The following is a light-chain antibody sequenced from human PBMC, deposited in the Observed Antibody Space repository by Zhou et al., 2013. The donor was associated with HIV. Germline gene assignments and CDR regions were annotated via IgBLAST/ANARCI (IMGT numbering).Light chain of an antibody. CDR1: QSVSNNY. V-gene: IGKV3-20*01. Sequence: VLTQSPGTLSLSPGERATLSCRASQSVSNNYLAWYQQKPGQAPRLLIYGASSRATGIPDKFTGSGSGTDFTLTISSMQSEDFAVYSCQQYNNWPPMYTFGQGTKLEIK. CDR2: GAS. J-gene: IGKJ2*01. CDR3: QQYNNWPPMYT.